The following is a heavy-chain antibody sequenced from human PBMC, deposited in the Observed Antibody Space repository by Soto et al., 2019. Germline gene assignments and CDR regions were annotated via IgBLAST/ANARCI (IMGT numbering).Heavy chain of an antibody. CDR1: GFTVSSYG. CDR2: ISYDGSNK. CDR3: EKGTQSRRSIAVAAPDY. J-gene: IGHJ4*02. Sequence: SLRLSCAASGFTVSSYGMHWVRQAPGKGLEWVAVISYDGSNKYYADSVKGRFTISRDNSKNTLYLQMNSQRAEDTAVYYCEKGTQSRRSIAVAAPDYWGQGTLVTVSS. D-gene: IGHD6-19*01. V-gene: IGHV3-30*18.